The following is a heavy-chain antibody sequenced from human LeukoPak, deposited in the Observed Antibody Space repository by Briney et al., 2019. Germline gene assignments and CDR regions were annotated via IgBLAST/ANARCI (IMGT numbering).Heavy chain of an antibody. D-gene: IGHD2-15*01. V-gene: IGHV4-34*01. Sequence: PSETLSLTCAVYGGSFSGYYWSWIRQPPGKGLEWIGEINHSGSTNYNPSLKSRVTISVDTSKNQFSLKLSSVTAADTAVYYSARGNNAVVVVAATRGYYYGMDVWGQGTTVTVSS. J-gene: IGHJ6*02. CDR3: ARGNNAVVVVAATRGYYYGMDV. CDR2: INHSGST. CDR1: GGSFSGYY.